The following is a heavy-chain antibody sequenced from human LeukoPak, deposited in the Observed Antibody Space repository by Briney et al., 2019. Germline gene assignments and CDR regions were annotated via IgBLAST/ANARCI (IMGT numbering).Heavy chain of an antibody. D-gene: IGHD2-2*01. CDR1: GYTFTGYY. CDR3: ARDKYQDAFDI. CDR2: MNPNSGGT. J-gene: IGHJ3*02. V-gene: IGHV1-2*06. Sequence: ASVKVSCKASGYTFTGYYMHWVRQAPGQGLEWMGRMNPNSGGTNYAQNFQDRVTMTRDTSISTAYMELSRLRSDDTAVYYCARDKYQDAFDIWGRGTMVTVSS.